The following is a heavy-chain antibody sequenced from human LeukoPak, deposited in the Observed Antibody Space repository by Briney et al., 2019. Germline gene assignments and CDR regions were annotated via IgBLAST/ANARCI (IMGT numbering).Heavy chain of an antibody. V-gene: IGHV4-39*01. J-gene: IGHJ4*02. CDR3: ARRLRVVGAPGYFDS. CDR2: IYYSGNT. D-gene: IGHD2-2*01. CDR1: GGSFSSNNYY. Sequence: PSETLSLTCTVSGGSFSSNNYYWGWIRRPPGKGLEWIGNIYYSGNTYYNPSLKSRVTISVDTSKNQFSLKLSSVTAADTAVYYCARRLRVVGAPGYFDSWGQGTLVTVSS.